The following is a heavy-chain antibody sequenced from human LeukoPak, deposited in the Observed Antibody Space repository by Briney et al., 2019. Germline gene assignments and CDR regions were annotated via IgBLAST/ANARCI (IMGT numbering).Heavy chain of an antibody. CDR1: GYSFTSYG. D-gene: IGHD3-10*01. CDR2: ISGYNGNT. CDR3: ARDPDFRGAQIDY. J-gene: IGHJ4*02. Sequence: GASVKVSCKASGYSFTSYGFTWVRQAPGQGLEWMGWISGYNGNTIYAQKLQDRVTMTTDTSTSTAYMELRSLRSDDTAVYYCARDPDFRGAQIDYWGQGTLVTVSS. V-gene: IGHV1-18*01.